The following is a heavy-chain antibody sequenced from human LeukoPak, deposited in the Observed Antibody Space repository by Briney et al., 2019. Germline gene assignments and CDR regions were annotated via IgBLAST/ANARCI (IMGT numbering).Heavy chain of an antibody. CDR2: IYYSGST. J-gene: IGHJ5*02. CDR1: GGSISSSSYY. CDR3: ARRHSSGWYGWFDP. D-gene: IGHD6-19*01. Sequence: PSETLSLTCTVSGGSISSSSYYWGWIRQPPGKGLEWIGSIYYSGSTYYNPSLKSRVTISVDTSKNQFSLKLSSVTAADTAVYYCARRHSSGWYGWFDPWGQGTLVTVSS. V-gene: IGHV4-39*01.